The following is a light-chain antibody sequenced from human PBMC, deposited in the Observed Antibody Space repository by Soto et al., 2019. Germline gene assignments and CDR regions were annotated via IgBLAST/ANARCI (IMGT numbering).Light chain of an antibody. V-gene: IGKV3-20*01. Sequence: EVVLTQSPGTLSLSPGERATLSCRASQSVSGTYLAWNQQKPGQAPRLLIYGASSRATVIPDRFSGSGSWTAFTLTISRLEPDDFAVYYCQEYSSSRTFGQGTKV. CDR1: QSVSGTY. J-gene: IGKJ1*01. CDR3: QEYSSSRT. CDR2: GAS.